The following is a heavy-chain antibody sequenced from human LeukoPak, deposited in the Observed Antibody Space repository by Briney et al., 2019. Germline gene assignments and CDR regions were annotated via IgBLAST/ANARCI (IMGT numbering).Heavy chain of an antibody. CDR1: GGSFSGYY. V-gene: IGHV4-34*01. CDR2: INHSANT. CDR3: ARGRYSGFFDY. D-gene: IGHD5-12*01. J-gene: IGHJ4*02. Sequence: PSETLSLTCGVYGGSFSGYYWTWIRQPPGKGLEWIGEINHSANTHYNPSLKSRVTISLDTSKSQFSLNRSSVTAADTAVFYCARGRYSGFFDYWGQGTLVTVSS.